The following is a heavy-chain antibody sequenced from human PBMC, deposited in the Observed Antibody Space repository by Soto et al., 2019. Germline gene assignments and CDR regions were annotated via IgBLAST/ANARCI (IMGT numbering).Heavy chain of an antibody. V-gene: IGHV4-61*01. J-gene: IGHJ6*02. CDR1: GGSVSSGSYY. D-gene: IGHD1-26*01. Sequence: QVQLQESGPGLVKPSETLSLTCTVSGGSVSSGSYYWSWIRQPPGKGLEWIGYIYYSGSTNYNPSLKSRVTTSVDTSKNQFSLKLSSVTAADTAVYYCAKGGARFYYYYGMDVWGQGTTVTVSS. CDR3: AKGGARFYYYYGMDV. CDR2: IYYSGST.